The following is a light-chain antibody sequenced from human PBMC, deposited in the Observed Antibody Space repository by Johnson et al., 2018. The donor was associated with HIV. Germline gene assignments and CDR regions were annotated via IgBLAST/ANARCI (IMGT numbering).Light chain of an antibody. CDR1: SSNIGNNY. Sequence: QSALTQPPSVSAAPGQKVTISCSGSSSNIGNNYVSWYQQLPGTVPKLLIYDNNKRPSGIPDRFSGSKSGTSATLGITGLQTGDEADYYCGTWGGVFGTGTKVTVL. CDR2: DNN. CDR3: GTWGGV. V-gene: IGLV1-51*01. J-gene: IGLJ1*01.